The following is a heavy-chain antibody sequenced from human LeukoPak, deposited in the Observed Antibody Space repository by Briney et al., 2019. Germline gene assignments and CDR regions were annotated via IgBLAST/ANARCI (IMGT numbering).Heavy chain of an antibody. Sequence: GGSLRLSCAASGFTFSSYAMHWVRQAPGKGLEWVAVISYDGSNKYYADSVKGRFTISRDNSKNTLYLQMNGLRAEDTAVYYCARDSGLNSMDVWGKGTTVTVSS. CDR1: GFTFSSYA. J-gene: IGHJ6*03. D-gene: IGHD3/OR15-3a*01. CDR3: ARDSGLNSMDV. CDR2: ISYDGSNK. V-gene: IGHV3-30*04.